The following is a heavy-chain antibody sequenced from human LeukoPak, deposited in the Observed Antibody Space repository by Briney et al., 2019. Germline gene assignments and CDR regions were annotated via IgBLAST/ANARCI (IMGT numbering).Heavy chain of an antibody. CDR2: INPSGGST. V-gene: IGHV1-46*01. CDR3: ARASLSGVLRCFDWLTEYNWFDP. D-gene: IGHD3-9*01. Sequence: ASVKVSFKASGYTFTSCYMHWVRQAPGQGLEWMGIINPSGGSTSYAQKFQGRVTMTRDTSTSTVYMELSSLRSEDTAVYYCARASLSGVLRCFDWLTEYNWFDPWGQGTLVTVSS. CDR1: GYTFTSCY. J-gene: IGHJ5*02.